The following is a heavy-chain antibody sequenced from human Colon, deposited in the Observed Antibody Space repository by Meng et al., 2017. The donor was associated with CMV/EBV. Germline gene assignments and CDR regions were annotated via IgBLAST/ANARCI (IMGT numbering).Heavy chain of an antibody. V-gene: IGHV4-39*01. CDR2: IYHSGST. CDR3: ARLWPYYYDSSNYYYYGMDV. CDR1: GDSIINTNYY. J-gene: IGHJ6*02. D-gene: IGHD3-22*01. Sequence: SETLSLTCTASGDSIINTNYYWGWIRQPPGKGLEWIGSIYHSGSTYDNPSLRSRVTMSVDTSKNQFSLRLSSVTAADTAVYYCARLWPYYYDSSNYYYYGMDVWGQGTTVTVSS.